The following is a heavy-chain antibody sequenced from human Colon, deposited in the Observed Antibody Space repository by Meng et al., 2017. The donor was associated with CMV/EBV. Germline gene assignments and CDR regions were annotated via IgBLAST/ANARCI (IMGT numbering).Heavy chain of an antibody. CDR1: GFTISDRH. CDR3: VSGITGRPESEY. J-gene: IGHJ4*02. Sequence: LSCEVSGFTISDRHMSWIRQAPGKGLDWIIYVTRDSMIYSADSVRGRFTISRDNAKNSMYLQLNSLRAEDTAVYYCVSGITGRPESEYWGQGTLVTVSS. D-gene: IGHD1-14*01. CDR2: VTRDSMI. V-gene: IGHV3-11*01.